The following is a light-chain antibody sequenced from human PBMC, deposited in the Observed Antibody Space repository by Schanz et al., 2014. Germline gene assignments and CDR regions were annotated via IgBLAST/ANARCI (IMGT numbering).Light chain of an antibody. CDR2: DVS. J-gene: IGLJ2*01. CDR1: SSDVGGYNY. CDR3: SSYAGSDTPKL. Sequence: QSALTQPPSASGSPGQSVAISCTGTSSDVGGYNYVSWYQHHPGKAPKLMIYDVSKRPSGVPDRFSGSKSGNTASLTVSGLQAEDEADYYCSSYAGSDTPKLFGGGTKLTVL. V-gene: IGLV2-8*01.